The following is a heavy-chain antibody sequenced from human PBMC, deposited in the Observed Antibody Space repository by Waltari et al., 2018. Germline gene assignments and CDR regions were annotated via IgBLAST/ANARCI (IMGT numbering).Heavy chain of an antibody. V-gene: IGHV3-33*06. D-gene: IGHD3-22*01. CDR2: IWYDGSNK. CDR1: GFHFNTYG. Sequence: QVQLVESGGGVVQPGRSLRLSCVASGFHFNTYGMHWVRQAPGKGLEWVAVIWYDGSNKYYGDSVKGRFTISRDNAKNTLFLQMNSLRAEDTGVYYCAKDNNSGYFNYWGQGVLVSVSS. J-gene: IGHJ4*02. CDR3: AKDNNSGYFNY.